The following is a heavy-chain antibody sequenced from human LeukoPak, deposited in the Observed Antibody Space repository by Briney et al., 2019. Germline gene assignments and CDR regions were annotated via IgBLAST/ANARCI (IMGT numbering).Heavy chain of an antibody. V-gene: IGHV3-9*01. D-gene: IGHD6-25*01. CDR1: GFTFDDYA. J-gene: IGHJ3*02. CDR3: AGRLDAFDI. Sequence: GRSLRLSCAASGFTFDDYAMPWVRQAPGKGLEWVSGISWNSGSIGYADSVKGRFTISRDNAKNSLYLQMNSLRAEDTALYYCAGRLDAFDIWDQGTMVTVSS. CDR2: ISWNSGSI.